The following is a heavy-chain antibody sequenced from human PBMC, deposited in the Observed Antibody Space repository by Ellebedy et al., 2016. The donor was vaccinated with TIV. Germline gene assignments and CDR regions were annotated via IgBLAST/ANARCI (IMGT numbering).Heavy chain of an antibody. CDR2: ISGSGGST. V-gene: IGHV3-23*01. CDR3: AKLGYYYGMDV. J-gene: IGHJ6*02. CDR1: GFTFSSYA. D-gene: IGHD7-27*01. Sequence: GESLKISCAASGFTFSSYAMSWVRQAPGKGLEWVSAISGSGGSTYYADSVKGRFTISRDNSKNTLYLQMNSLRAEDTAVYYCAKLGYYYGMDVWGQGTTVTVSS.